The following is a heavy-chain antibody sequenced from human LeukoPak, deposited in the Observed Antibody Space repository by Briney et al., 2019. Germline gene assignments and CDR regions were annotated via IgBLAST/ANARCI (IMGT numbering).Heavy chain of an antibody. J-gene: IGHJ6*03. Sequence: GGSLRLSCAASGFTVSSNYKSWVRQAPGKGLEWVSVIYSGGSTYYADSVKGRFTISRDNFKNTLYLQMNSLRAEDTAVYYCASSTPGAREPWSPSPQYYYMDVWGKGTTVTISS. V-gene: IGHV3-53*01. D-gene: IGHD1-14*01. CDR1: GFTVSSNY. CDR3: ASSTPGAREPWSPSPQYYYMDV. CDR2: IYSGGST.